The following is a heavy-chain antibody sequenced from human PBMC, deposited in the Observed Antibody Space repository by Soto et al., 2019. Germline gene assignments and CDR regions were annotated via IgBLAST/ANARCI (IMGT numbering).Heavy chain of an antibody. CDR1: GGTLSSYA. J-gene: IGHJ6*02. Sequence: SVKVSCKAPGGTLSSYAISWVRQAPGQGLEWMGGIIPIFGTANYAQKFQGRVTITADESTSTAYMELSSLRSEDTAVYYCAREGNSYGSYYYYYYGMDVWGQGTTVTVSS. D-gene: IGHD5-18*01. CDR3: AREGNSYGSYYYYYYGMDV. V-gene: IGHV1-69*13. CDR2: IIPIFGTA.